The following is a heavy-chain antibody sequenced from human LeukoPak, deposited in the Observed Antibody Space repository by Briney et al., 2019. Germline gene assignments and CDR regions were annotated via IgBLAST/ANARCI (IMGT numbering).Heavy chain of an antibody. CDR2: VVPQTVGT. J-gene: IGHJ5*02. Sequence: ASVKVSCKASGFTFTGFYIHWVRQAPGQGLEWRGWVVPQTVGTSYAQSFQGRITMTTDTSISTASLELSSLRSDDTAVYFCARNAFCDSVNCYGWFDPWGQGSLVTVSS. CDR1: GFTFTGFY. CDR3: ARNAFCDSVNCYGWFDP. D-gene: IGHD2/OR15-2a*01. V-gene: IGHV1-2*02.